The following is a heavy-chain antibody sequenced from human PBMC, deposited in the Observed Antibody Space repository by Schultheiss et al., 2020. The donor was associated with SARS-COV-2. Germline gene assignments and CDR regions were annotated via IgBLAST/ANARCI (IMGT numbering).Heavy chain of an antibody. CDR1: GFTFSSYD. V-gene: IGHV3-23*01. D-gene: IGHD1-7*01. CDR2: ISGSGGST. Sequence: GGSLRLSCAASGFTFSSYDMHWVRQATGKGLEWVSAISGSGGSTYYADSVKGRFTISRDNSKNTLYLQMNSLRAEDTAVYYCARQTGTLALDPWGQGTLVTVSS. J-gene: IGHJ5*02. CDR3: ARQTGTLALDP.